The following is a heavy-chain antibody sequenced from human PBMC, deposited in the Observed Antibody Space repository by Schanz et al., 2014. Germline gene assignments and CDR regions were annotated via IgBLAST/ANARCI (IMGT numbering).Heavy chain of an antibody. CDR2: IRQEGSEK. CDR3: ARDGVAATTDFEY. CDR1: GFTFSTYW. J-gene: IGHJ4*02. D-gene: IGHD1-1*01. V-gene: IGHV3-7*01. Sequence: EVQLVESGGGLIQPGGSLRLSCAASGFTFSTYWMSWVRQAPGKGLEWVANIRQEGSEKYYVDSVKGRFTISRDAAKDSLFLQMTSLRADDTAVYYCARDGVAATTDFEYWGQGIRVTVSS.